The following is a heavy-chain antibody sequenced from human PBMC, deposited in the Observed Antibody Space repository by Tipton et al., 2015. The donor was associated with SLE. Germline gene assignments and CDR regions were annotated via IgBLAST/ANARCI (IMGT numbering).Heavy chain of an antibody. CDR2: ISWNGDST. V-gene: IGHV3-9*01. J-gene: IGHJ4*02. CDR3: VKDVDSFGSKSTLEY. D-gene: IGHD1-1*01. CDR1: GFTFDDSVHDSA. Sequence: SLRLSCAVSGFTFDDSVHDSAMHWVRQVPGKGLEWVSGISWNGDSTHYADSVKGRSIISRNNARKSLFLQMNSLRPEDTALYYCVKDVDSFGSKSTLEYWGQGTLVTVSS.